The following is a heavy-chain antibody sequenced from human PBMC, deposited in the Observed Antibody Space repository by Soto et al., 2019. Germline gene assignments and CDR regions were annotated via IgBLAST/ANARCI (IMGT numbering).Heavy chain of an antibody. CDR3: AGGRLEVVGAFDS. J-gene: IGHJ3*02. Sequence: GGSLRLSCAASGFTFSSYYMSWVRQAPGKGLEWVSFIYSGGSTYYADSVKGRFTISRDNSKKTLYLQMNSLRAEDTAVYYCAGGRLEVVGAFDSWGQGTMVTVSS. V-gene: IGHV3-66*01. CDR2: IYSGGST. D-gene: IGHD2-15*01. CDR1: GFTFSSYY.